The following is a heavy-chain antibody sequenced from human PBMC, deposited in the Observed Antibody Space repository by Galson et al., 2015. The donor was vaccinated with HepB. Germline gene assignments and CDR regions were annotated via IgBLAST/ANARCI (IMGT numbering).Heavy chain of an antibody. CDR2: ISSSSSYI. D-gene: IGHD4-17*01. Sequence: SLRLSCAASGFTFSSYSMNWVRQAPGKGLEWVSSISSSSSYIYYADSVKGRFTISRDNAKNSLYLQMNSLRAEDTAVYYCARGFAVRGYGMDVWGQGTTVTVSS. CDR3: ARGFAVRGYGMDV. CDR1: GFTFSSYS. V-gene: IGHV3-21*01. J-gene: IGHJ6*02.